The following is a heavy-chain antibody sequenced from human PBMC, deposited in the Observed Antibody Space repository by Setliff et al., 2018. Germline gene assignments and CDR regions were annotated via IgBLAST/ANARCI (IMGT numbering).Heavy chain of an antibody. V-gene: IGHV4-34*01. CDR2: INHSGST. J-gene: IGHJ6*02. CDR1: GGSFSGYY. Sequence: ASETLSLTCAVYGGSFSGYYWSWIRQPPGKGLEWIGEINHSGSTNYNPSLKSRVTISVDTSKNQFSLKLSSVTAADTAVYYCARGSQYYNFWSGYHLDYYYYGMDVWGQGTTVTVSS. CDR3: ARGSQYYNFWSGYHLDYYYYGMDV. D-gene: IGHD3-3*01.